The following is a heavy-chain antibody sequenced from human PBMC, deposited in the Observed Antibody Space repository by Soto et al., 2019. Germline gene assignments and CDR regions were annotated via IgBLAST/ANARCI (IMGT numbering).Heavy chain of an antibody. CDR3: ARVVVVPAAIFFDY. CDR1: GGSISSYY. Sequence: QVQLQESGPGLVKPSETLSLTCTVSGGSISSYYWSWIRQPPGKGLEWIGYIYYSGSTNYNPSLKSRVTISVDTSKNQFSLKLSSVTAADTAVYYCARVVVVPAAIFFDYWGQGTLVTVSS. V-gene: IGHV4-59*01. CDR2: IYYSGST. J-gene: IGHJ4*02. D-gene: IGHD2-2*01.